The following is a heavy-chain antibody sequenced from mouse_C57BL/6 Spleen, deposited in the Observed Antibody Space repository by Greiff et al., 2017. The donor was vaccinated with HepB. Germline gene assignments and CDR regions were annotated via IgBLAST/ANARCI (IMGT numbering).Heavy chain of an antibody. V-gene: IGHV5S21*01. D-gene: IGHD2-4*01. CDR1: GFTFSSYA. CDR2: ISSGGDYI. Sequence: EVKVVESGEGLVKPGGSLKLSCAASGFTFSSYAMSWVRQTPEKRLEWVAYISSGGDYIYYADTVKGRFTISRDNARNTLYLQMSSLKSEDTAMYYCTRRPPLYYDYDGLSMDYWGQGTSVTVSS. CDR3: TRRPPLYYDYDGLSMDY. J-gene: IGHJ4*01.